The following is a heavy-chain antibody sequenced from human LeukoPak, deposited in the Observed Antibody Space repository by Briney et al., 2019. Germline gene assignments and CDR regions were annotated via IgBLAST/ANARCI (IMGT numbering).Heavy chain of an antibody. V-gene: IGHV4-34*01. CDR3: ARAPSRYCSGGSCWGTLFDY. Sequence: KPSETLSLTCAVYGGSFSGYYWSWIRQPPGKGLGWIGEINHSGSTNYNPSLKSRVTISVDTSKNQFSLKLSSVTAADTAVYYCARAPSRYCSGGSCWGTLFDYWGQGTLVTVSS. D-gene: IGHD2-15*01. J-gene: IGHJ4*02. CDR1: GGSFSGYY. CDR2: INHSGST.